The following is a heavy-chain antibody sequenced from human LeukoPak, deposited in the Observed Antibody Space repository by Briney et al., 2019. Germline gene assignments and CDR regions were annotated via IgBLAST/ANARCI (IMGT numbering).Heavy chain of an antibody. CDR3: AKDWEDSSSWNYFDY. CDR1: RFTFSSYG. D-gene: IGHD6-13*01. Sequence: GGSLRLSCAASRFTFSSYGMHWVRQAPGKGLEWVAIISYDGSNKYYADSVKGRFTISRDNSKNTLYLQMNGLRAEDTAVYYCAKDWEDSSSWNYFDYWGQGTLVTVSS. CDR2: ISYDGSNK. V-gene: IGHV3-30*18. J-gene: IGHJ4*02.